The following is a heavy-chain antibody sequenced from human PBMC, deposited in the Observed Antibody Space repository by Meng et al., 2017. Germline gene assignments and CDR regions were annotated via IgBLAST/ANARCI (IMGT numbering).Heavy chain of an antibody. CDR3: ARDPRIIIAAAGQIFDY. Sequence: VERVQSGAEVKKPGASVKVSCKASGYTFTGYYMHWVRQAPGQGLEWMGWINPNSGGTNYAQKFQGRVTMTRDTSISTAYMELSRLRSDDTAVYYCARDPRIIIAAAGQIFDYWGQGTLVTVSS. CDR1: GYTFTGYY. V-gene: IGHV1-2*02. CDR2: INPNSGGT. D-gene: IGHD6-13*01. J-gene: IGHJ4*02.